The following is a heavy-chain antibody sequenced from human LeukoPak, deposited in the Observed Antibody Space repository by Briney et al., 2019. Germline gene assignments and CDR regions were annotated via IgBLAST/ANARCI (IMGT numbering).Heavy chain of an antibody. J-gene: IGHJ3*02. CDR2: IIPIFGTA. CDR1: GGTFSSYA. V-gene: IGHV1-69*06. D-gene: IGHD2-8*01. Sequence: ASVKVSCKASGGTFSSYAISWVRQAPGQGLEWMGRIIPIFGTAIYAQKFQGRVTITADKSTSTAYMELSSLRSEDTAVYYCARGYCTNGVCLWGAFDIWGQGTMVTVSS. CDR3: ARGYCTNGVCLWGAFDI.